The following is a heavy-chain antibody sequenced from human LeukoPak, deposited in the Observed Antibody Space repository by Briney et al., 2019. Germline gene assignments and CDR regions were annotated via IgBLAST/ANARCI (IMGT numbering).Heavy chain of an antibody. D-gene: IGHD3-3*01. CDR2: INPNSGGT. CDR3: ARVTIFGVVILPLDAFDI. CDR1: GYTFTGYY. Sequence: ASVKVSCKASGYTFTGYYMHWVRQAPGQGLEWMGWINPNSGGTDYAQKFQGRVTMTRDTSISTAYMELRRLRSDDTAVYYCARVTIFGVVILPLDAFDIWGQGTMVTVSS. V-gene: IGHV1-2*02. J-gene: IGHJ3*02.